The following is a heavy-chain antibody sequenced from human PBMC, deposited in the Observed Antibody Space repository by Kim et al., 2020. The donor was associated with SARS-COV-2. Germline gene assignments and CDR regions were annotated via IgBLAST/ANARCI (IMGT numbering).Heavy chain of an antibody. D-gene: IGHD3-16*01. Sequence: RVTISVDTSKNQFSLKLSSVTAADTAVYYCARGSLITFGGVRRRKYAFDIWGQGTMVTVSS. J-gene: IGHJ3*02. V-gene: IGHV4-34*01. CDR3: ARGSLITFGGVRRRKYAFDI.